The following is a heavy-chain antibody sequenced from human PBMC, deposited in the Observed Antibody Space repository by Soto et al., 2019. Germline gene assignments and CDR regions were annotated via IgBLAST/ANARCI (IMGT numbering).Heavy chain of an antibody. CDR2: INPSGGST. CDR1: GYTFTSYY. CDR3: ARTDYDYIWGSYRLVGGFDY. Sequence: QVQLVQSGAEVKKPGASVKVSCKASGYTFTSYYMHWVRQAPGQGLEWMGIINPSGGSTSYAQKFQGRVTMTRDTSTSTVYMELSSLRSEDTAVYYCARTDYDYIWGSYRLVGGFDYWGQGTLVTVSS. J-gene: IGHJ4*02. D-gene: IGHD3-16*02. V-gene: IGHV1-46*03.